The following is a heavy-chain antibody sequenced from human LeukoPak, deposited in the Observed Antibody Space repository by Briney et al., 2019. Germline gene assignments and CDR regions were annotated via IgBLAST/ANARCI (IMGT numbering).Heavy chain of an antibody. D-gene: IGHD3-22*01. CDR1: GFSFSTHN. V-gene: IGHV3-48*01. CDR3: VRDNSRGQSLGVIY. Sequence: GGSLRLSCAASGFSFSTHNMNWVRQAPGKGLQWISYINADSSTLQYADSVRGRFTTSRDNAKNSLYLQMNSLRAEDTAVYYCVRDNSRGQSLGVIYWGQGSLVTVSS. J-gene: IGHJ4*02. CDR2: INADSSTL.